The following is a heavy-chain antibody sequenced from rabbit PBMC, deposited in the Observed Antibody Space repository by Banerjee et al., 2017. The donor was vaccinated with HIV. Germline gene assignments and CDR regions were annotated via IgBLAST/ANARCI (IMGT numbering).Heavy chain of an antibody. D-gene: IGHD6-1*01. V-gene: IGHV1S45*01. CDR2: IYVGSSGST. CDR3: ARIYVGYNGYDYGNL. Sequence: QEQLVESGGDLVKPGASLTLTCKASGLDFSSSYWICWVRQAPGKGLEWIACIYVGSSGSTYYASWAKGRFTISKTSSTTVTLQMTSLTAADTATYFCARIYVGYNGYDYGNLWGPGTLVTVS. CDR1: GLDFSSSYW. J-gene: IGHJ4*01.